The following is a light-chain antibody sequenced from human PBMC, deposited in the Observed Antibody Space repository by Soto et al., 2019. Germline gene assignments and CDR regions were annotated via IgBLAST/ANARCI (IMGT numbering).Light chain of an antibody. CDR3: LRYDSSRT. Sequence: EIVLTRSPGTLSLSPGERATLSCRASQSVMSRFLAWYQQKSGQAPRLLIYGTSIRAAGIPDRFSGSGSGTDFTLTISRLEPEDFAVYYCLRYDSSRTFGQGTKVEMK. V-gene: IGKV3-20*01. CDR1: QSVMSRF. CDR2: GTS. J-gene: IGKJ1*01.